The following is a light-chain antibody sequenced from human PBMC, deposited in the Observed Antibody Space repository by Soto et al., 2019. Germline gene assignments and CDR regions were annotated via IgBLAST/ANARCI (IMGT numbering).Light chain of an antibody. J-gene: IGKJ1*01. CDR2: WAS. CDR3: QQYDNWWT. Sequence: DIVMTQSPDSLAVSLGEGATINCKSSQIVLYNYNNKNYLAWYQHKPGQPPKLLLYWASTRESGVPDRFSGSGSETDFTLTISSLQAEDVAVYYCQQYDNWWTFGQGTKVDIK. CDR1: QIVLYNYNNKNY. V-gene: IGKV4-1*01.